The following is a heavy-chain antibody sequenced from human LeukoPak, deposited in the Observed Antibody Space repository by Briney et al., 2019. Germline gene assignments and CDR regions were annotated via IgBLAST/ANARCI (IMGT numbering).Heavy chain of an antibody. J-gene: IGHJ4*02. CDR2: INHSGST. D-gene: IGHD6-19*01. V-gene: IGHV4-34*01. CDR1: GGSFSGYY. Sequence: SETLSLTCAVYGGSFSGYYWSWIRQPPGKGLEWIGEINHSGSTNYNPSLKSRVTISVDTSKNQFSLKLSSVTAADTAVYYCAVSRGWSGIDYWGQGTLVTVSS. CDR3: AVSRGWSGIDY.